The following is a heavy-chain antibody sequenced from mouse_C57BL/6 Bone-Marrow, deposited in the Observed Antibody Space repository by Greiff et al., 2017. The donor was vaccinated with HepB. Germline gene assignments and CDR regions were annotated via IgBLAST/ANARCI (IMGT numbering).Heavy chain of an antibody. CDR3: TRALITTVVAEDFDY. D-gene: IGHD1-1*01. CDR1: GYTFTDYE. V-gene: IGHV1-15*01. CDR2: IDPETGGT. Sequence: VKLVESGAELVRPGASVTLSCKASGYTFTDYEMHWVKQTPVHGLEWIGAIDPETGGTAYNQKFKGKAILTADKSSSTAYMELRSLTSEDSAVYYCTRALITTVVAEDFDYWGQGTTLTVSS. J-gene: IGHJ2*01.